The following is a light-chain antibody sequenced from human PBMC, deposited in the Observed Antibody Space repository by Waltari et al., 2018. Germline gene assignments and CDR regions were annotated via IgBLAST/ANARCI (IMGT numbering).Light chain of an antibody. CDR2: DVN. CDR3: CSYAGSDTYV. V-gene: IGLV2-11*01. Sequence: QSALAQPRSVSGSPGQSVTISCTGSSSNVGGYNYVSWYQQYPGQAPKPMLYDVNKRPSGVPHRFSGSKSGDTASLTISGLQAEDEADYYCCSYAGSDTYVFGTGTKVTV. J-gene: IGLJ1*01. CDR1: SSNVGGYNY.